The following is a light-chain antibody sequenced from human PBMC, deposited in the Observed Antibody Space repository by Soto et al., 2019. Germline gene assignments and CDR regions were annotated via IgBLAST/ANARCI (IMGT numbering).Light chain of an antibody. J-gene: IGKJ1*01. V-gene: IGKV1-39*01. CDR2: AAS. CDR3: QQTYSTPRGA. CDR1: ESTSNN. Sequence: DIQMTQSPSSLSASVGDRVTITCRASESTSNNLTWYQQKPGKAPKLLIYAASTLQSGVPSRFSGGGSGTDFTLTIGSLQPEDFTTYYCQQTYSTPRGAFGQGTKVEIK.